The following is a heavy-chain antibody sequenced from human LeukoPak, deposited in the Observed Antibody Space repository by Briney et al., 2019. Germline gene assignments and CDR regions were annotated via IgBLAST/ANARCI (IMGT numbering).Heavy chain of an antibody. CDR2: IYCSGST. CDR1: GGPISSYY. CDR3: ARTVTSFDY. V-gene: IGHV4-59*01. J-gene: IGHJ4*02. D-gene: IGHD4-17*01. Sequence: SETLSLTCTVSGGPISSYYWSWIRQPPGKGLEWIGYIYCSGSTNYNPSLKSRVTISVDTSKNQFSLKLSSVTAADTAVYYCARTVTSFDYWGQGTLVTVSS.